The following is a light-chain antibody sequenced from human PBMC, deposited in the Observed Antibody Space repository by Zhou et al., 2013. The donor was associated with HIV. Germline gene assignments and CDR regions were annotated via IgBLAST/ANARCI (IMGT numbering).Light chain of an antibody. CDR2: TAS. V-gene: IGKV3-11*01. J-gene: IGKJ4*01. Sequence: EIVLTQSPATLSLSPGEGATLSCRASQSVGSYLAWFQQKPGQAPRLLIYTASNRATGIPARFRGSGSGTDFTLTISSLEPEDFAVYYCQQRRNWLTFGGGTKVEI. CDR3: QQRRNWLT. CDR1: QSVGSY.